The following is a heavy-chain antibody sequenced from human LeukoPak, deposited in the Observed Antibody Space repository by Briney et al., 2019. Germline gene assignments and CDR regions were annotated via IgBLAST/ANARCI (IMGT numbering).Heavy chain of an antibody. CDR2: INPNSGGT. V-gene: IGHV1-2*02. D-gene: IGHD2-2*01. J-gene: IGHJ6*02. Sequence: ASVKVSCKASGYTFTGYYMHWVRQAPGQGLEWMGWINPNSGGTNYAQKFQGRVTMTRDTSISTAYMELSRLRSDDTAVYYCATTQRYCSSTSCSGGHYGVDVWGQGTTVTVSS. CDR1: GYTFTGYY. CDR3: ATTQRYCSSTSCSGGHYGVDV.